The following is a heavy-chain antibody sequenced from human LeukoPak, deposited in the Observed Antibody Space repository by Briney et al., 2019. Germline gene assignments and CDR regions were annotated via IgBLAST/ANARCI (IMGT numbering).Heavy chain of an antibody. V-gene: IGHV3-20*04. CDR2: ISWNGGST. CDR3: AMATVAGPNFDY. Sequence: GGSLRLSCAASGFTFDDYGMSWVRQAPGKGLEWVSGISWNGGSTGYADSVKGRFTISRDNAKNSLYLQMNSLRAEDTALYYCAMATVAGPNFDYWGQGTLVTVSS. D-gene: IGHD6-19*01. CDR1: GFTFDDYG. J-gene: IGHJ4*02.